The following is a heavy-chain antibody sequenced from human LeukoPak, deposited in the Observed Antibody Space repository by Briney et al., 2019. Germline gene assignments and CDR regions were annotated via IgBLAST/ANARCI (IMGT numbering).Heavy chain of an antibody. V-gene: IGHV7-4-1*02. J-gene: IGHJ4*02. D-gene: IGHD6-13*01. CDR1: GYTFTSYA. CDR2: INTNTGNP. Sequence: VASVKVSCKASGYTFTSYAMNWVRQAPGQGLEWMGWINTNTGNPTYAQGFTGRFVFSLDTSVSTAYLQISSLKAEDTAVYYCARDVGSAAAAGLYPYADFDYWGQGTLVTVSS. CDR3: ARDVGSAAAAGLYPYADFDY.